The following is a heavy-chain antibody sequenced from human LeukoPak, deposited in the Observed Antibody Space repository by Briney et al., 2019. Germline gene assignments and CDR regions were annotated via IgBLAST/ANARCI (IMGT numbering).Heavy chain of an antibody. Sequence: SETLSLTCPVSGGSITSHFWSWIRRPPGKGLEWIGYINYSGSTNYNPSFKSGFTISSDPSKNSLLPKLNSLPAADTAAYYCARLVWLGEPPGTLTPCWSQGTLATPPS. J-gene: IGHJ4*02. D-gene: IGHD3-10*01. CDR3: ARLVWLGEPPGTLTPC. V-gene: IGHV4-59*08. CDR2: INYSGST. CDR1: GGSITSHF.